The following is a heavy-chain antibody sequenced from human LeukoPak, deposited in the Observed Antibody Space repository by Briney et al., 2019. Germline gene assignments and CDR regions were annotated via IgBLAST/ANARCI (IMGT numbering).Heavy chain of an antibody. CDR3: ERRQGDAFDI. CDR2: ISGGGTYT. D-gene: IGHD1-1*01. V-gene: IGHV3-23*01. J-gene: IGHJ3*02. Sequence: SGGSLRLSCAASGFTFSSYAMSWVRRAPGKGLDWVSTISGGGTYTYYADSVKGRFTISRDNSKNTLYLQMNSLRAEDTAVYYCERRQGDAFDIWGQGTMVTVSS. CDR1: GFTFSSYA.